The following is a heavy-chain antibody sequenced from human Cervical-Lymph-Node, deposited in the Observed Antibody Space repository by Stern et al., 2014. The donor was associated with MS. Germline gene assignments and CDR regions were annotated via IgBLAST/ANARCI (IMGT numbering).Heavy chain of an antibody. V-gene: IGHV7-4-1*02. CDR1: GYTFTSYA. Sequence: VQLLESGSELKKPGASVKVSCKASGYTFTSYAMNWVRQAPGQGLEWMGWINTNTGNPTYAQGFTGRFVFSLDTSVSTAYLQISSLKAEDTAVYYCARVVKYCSSTSCYRGNYYYYGMDVWGQGTTVTVSS. CDR3: ARVVKYCSSTSCYRGNYYYYGMDV. CDR2: INTNTGNP. J-gene: IGHJ6*02. D-gene: IGHD2-2*02.